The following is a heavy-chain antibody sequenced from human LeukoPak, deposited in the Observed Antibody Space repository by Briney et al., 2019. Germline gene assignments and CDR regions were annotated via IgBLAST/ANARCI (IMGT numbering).Heavy chain of an antibody. V-gene: IGHV3-23*01. CDR1: GFTFSSYA. D-gene: IGHD1-26*01. Sequence: PGGSLRLSCAASGFTFSSYAMSWVRQAPGKGLEWVSAISDSGRSTYYADSVKGRFTISRDISKSTLYLQMNSLSAEDTALYYCAKGQKWELPLDFWGQGTLVTVSS. J-gene: IGHJ4*02. CDR2: ISDSGRST. CDR3: AKGQKWELPLDF.